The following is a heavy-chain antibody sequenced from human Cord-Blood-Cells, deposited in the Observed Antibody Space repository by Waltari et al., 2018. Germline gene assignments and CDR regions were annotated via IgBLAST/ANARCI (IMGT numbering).Heavy chain of an antibody. J-gene: IGHJ2*01. CDR2: INHSGST. CDR3: ARDPKKKNWYFDL. CDR1: GGSFSGYY. Sequence: QVQLQQWGAGLLKPSETLSLTCAVYGGSFSGYYWSWIRQPPGKGLEWIGEINHSGSTNYNPSLKSRVTISVDTSKNQFSLKLSSVTAADTAVYYCARDPKKKNWYFDLWGRGTLVTVSS. V-gene: IGHV4-34*01.